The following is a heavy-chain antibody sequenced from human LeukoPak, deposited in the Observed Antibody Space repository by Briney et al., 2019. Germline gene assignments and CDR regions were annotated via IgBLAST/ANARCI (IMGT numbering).Heavy chain of an antibody. CDR1: GGTFSSYA. D-gene: IGHD3-3*01. CDR3: AREYDFWSGYSH. V-gene: IGHV1-69*04. J-gene: IGHJ4*02. Sequence: SVKVSCKASGGTFSSYAISWVRQAPGQGLEWMGRIIPIFGIANYAQKFQGRVTITADKSTSTAYMELCSLRSEDTAVYYCAREYDFWSGYSHWGQGTLVTVSS. CDR2: IIPIFGIA.